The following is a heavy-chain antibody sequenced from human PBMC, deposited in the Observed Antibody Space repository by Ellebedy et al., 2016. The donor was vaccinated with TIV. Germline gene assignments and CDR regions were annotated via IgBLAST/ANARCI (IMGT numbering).Heavy chain of an antibody. CDR3: ARGQLRLGELSLAPFDY. V-gene: IGHV3-11*04. Sequence: PGGSLRLSCAASGFTFSDYSMNWIRQTPGKGLEWVSYISSSGSTIYYADSVKGRFTISRDNAKNSLYLQMNSLRAEDTAVYYCARGQLRLGELSLAPFDYWGQGTLVTVSS. CDR1: GFTFSDYS. D-gene: IGHD3-16*02. CDR2: ISSSGSTI. J-gene: IGHJ4*02.